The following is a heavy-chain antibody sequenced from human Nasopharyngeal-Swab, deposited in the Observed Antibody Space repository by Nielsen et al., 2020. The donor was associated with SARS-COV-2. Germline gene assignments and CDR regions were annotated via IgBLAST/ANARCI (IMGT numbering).Heavy chain of an antibody. V-gene: IGHV3-33*01. CDR1: GFTFSSYG. D-gene: IGHD5-12*01. CDR3: ARGSPKRYSGYDFPSFDY. Sequence: GGSLRLSCAASGFTFSSYGMHWVRQAPGKGLEWVAVIWYDGSNKYYADSVKGRFTISRDNSKNTLYLQMNSLRAEDTAVYYCARGSPKRYSGYDFPSFDYWGQGTLVTASS. CDR2: IWYDGSNK. J-gene: IGHJ4*02.